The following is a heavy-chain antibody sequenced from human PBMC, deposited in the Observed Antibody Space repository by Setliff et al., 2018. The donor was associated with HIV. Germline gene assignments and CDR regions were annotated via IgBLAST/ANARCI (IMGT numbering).Heavy chain of an antibody. CDR1: GYSFTNYW. J-gene: IGHJ6*03. Sequence: ESLKISCKGSGYSFTNYWIGWVRQMPGKGLEWMGIIYPGDSDIDTRYSPSFQGQVTISADRSISTAYLQWSSLKASDTAMYYCARLSHYYYYYMDVWGKGTTVTVSS. CDR2: IYPGDSDIDT. V-gene: IGHV5-51*01. CDR3: ARLSHYYYYYMDV.